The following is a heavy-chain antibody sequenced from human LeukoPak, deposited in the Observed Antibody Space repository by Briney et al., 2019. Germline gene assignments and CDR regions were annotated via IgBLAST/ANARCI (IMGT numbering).Heavy chain of an antibody. V-gene: IGHV3-21*01. CDR2: ISNSSSYI. CDR3: ARGAYPYDFWSGYREYYYMDV. D-gene: IGHD3-3*01. CDR1: GFTFSSYS. Sequence: PGGSLRLSCAASGFTFSSYSMNWVRQAPGEGLELGSSISNSSSYIYYADSVKGRFTISRDNAKNSLYLQMNSLRAEDTAVYYCARGAYPYDFWSGYREYYYMDVWGKGTTVTVSS. J-gene: IGHJ6*03.